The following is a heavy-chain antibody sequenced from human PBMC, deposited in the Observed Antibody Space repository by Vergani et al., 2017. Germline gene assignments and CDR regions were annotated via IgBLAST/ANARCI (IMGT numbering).Heavy chain of an antibody. Sequence: QVQLVQSGAEVKKPGSSVKVSCKASGGTFSSYGISWVRQAPGQGLEWMGWISAYNGNTNYAQKLQGRVTMTTDTSTSTAYMELRSLRSDDTAVYYCARDRWAYYDSSGYYYFDYWGQGTLVTVSS. CDR3: ARDRWAYYDSSGYYYFDY. CDR2: ISAYNGNT. J-gene: IGHJ4*02. V-gene: IGHV1-18*01. CDR1: GGTFSSYG. D-gene: IGHD3-22*01.